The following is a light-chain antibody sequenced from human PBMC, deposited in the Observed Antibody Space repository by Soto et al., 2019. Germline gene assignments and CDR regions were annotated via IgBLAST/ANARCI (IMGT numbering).Light chain of an antibody. Sequence: QSALTQPASVSGSPGQSITICCTGTSSDVGAYNYVSWFQQHPGKAPKLMIYEVSNRPSGVSDRFSASKSGNTASLTISGLQAEDVADYYCISYTSSSTHLVFGGGTKVTVL. CDR3: ISYTSSSTHLV. CDR2: EVS. V-gene: IGLV2-14*01. CDR1: SSDVGAYNY. J-gene: IGLJ2*01.